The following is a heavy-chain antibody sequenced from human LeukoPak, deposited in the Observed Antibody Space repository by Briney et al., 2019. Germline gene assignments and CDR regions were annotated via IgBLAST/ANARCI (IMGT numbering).Heavy chain of an antibody. CDR1: GASISSSTDS. Sequence: PSETLSLTCTVSGASISSSTDSWGWIRQPPGKGLEWLANIYYSGSTYYNPSLNSRVTISVDTSMNQFSLPLSSVTAADTAVYYCAGLIRPGWFDPWGQGTLVTVSS. D-gene: IGHD1-14*01. V-gene: IGHV4-39*01. CDR3: AGLIRPGWFDP. CDR2: IYYSGST. J-gene: IGHJ5*02.